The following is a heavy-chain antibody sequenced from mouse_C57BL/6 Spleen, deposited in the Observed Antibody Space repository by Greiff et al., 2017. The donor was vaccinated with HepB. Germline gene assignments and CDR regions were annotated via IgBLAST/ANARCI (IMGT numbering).Heavy chain of an antibody. Sequence: QVQLQQSGAELARPGASVKLSCKASGYTFTSYGISWVKQRTGQGLEWIGEIYPRSGNTYYNEKFKGKATLTADKSSSTAYMELRSLTSEDSAVYFCARPDYYYGSSYEAWFAYWGQGTLVTVSA. V-gene: IGHV1-81*01. D-gene: IGHD1-1*01. CDR2: IYPRSGNT. CDR3: ARPDYYYGSSYEAWFAY. CDR1: GYTFTSYG. J-gene: IGHJ3*01.